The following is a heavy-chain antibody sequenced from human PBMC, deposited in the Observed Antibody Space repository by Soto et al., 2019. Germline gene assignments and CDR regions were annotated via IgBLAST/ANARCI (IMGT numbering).Heavy chain of an antibody. D-gene: IGHD6-13*01. CDR3: ARGWSSSRPY. V-gene: IGHV4-59*01. CDR2: KYDTGST. J-gene: IGHJ4*02. CDR1: GGAFSGYS. Sequence: SETLSLTCALYGGAFSGYSWIWIRHAPGKGLEWIAFKYDTGSTNYNPSLKGRVSISVDASKNQGYLTVNSVTAADTAVYYCARGWSSSRPYWGQGILVTVPS.